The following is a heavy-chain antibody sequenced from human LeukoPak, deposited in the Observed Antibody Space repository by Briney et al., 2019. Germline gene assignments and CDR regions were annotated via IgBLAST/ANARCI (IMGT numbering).Heavy chain of an antibody. CDR1: GGSISSSSYY. D-gene: IGHD6-13*01. V-gene: IGHV4-39*07. Sequence: SETLSLTCTVSGGSISSSSYYWGWIRQPPGKGLEWIGEINHSGSTNYNPSLKSRVTISVDTSKNQFSLKLSSVTAADTAVYYCARRRRSSSWRIDAFDIWGQGTMVTVSS. CDR2: INHSGST. CDR3: ARRRRSSSWRIDAFDI. J-gene: IGHJ3*02.